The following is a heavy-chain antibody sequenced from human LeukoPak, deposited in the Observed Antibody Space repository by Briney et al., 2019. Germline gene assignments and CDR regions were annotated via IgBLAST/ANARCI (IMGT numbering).Heavy chain of an antibody. V-gene: IGHV3-21*04. CDR3: ARDFPTYYDILTGPPMDV. J-gene: IGHJ6*02. CDR2: ISSSSSYI. CDR1: GFTFSSYS. Sequence: SGGCLRLSCAASGFTFSSYSMNWVRQAPGKGLEWVSSISSSSSYIYYADSVKGRFTISRDNAKNSLYLQMNSLRAEDTAVYYCARDFPTYYDILTGPPMDVWGQGTTVTVSS. D-gene: IGHD3-9*01.